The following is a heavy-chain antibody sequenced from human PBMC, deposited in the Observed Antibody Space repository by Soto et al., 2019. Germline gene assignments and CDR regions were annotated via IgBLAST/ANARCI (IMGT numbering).Heavy chain of an antibody. CDR2: IYYSGST. D-gene: IGHD1-26*01. J-gene: IGHJ6*02. Sequence: SETLSLTCTVSGGSISSYYWSWIRQPPGKGLEWIGSIYYSGSTYYNPSLKSRVTISVDTSENQFSLKLTSVTAADTAVYYCARHQWGAYANRRGLDVWGQGTTVTVSS. V-gene: IGHV4-59*08. CDR3: ARHQWGAYANRRGLDV. CDR1: GGSISSYY.